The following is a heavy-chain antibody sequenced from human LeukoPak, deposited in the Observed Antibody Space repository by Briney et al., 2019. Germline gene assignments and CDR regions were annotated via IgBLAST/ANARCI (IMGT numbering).Heavy chain of an antibody. D-gene: IGHD2-21*02. CDR1: GGTFSSYA. J-gene: IGHJ5*02. V-gene: IGHV1-69*13. CDR2: IIPIFGTA. Sequence: SVKVSCKASGGTFSSYAISWVRQAPGQGLEWMGGIIPIFGTANYAQKFQGRVTITADESTSTAYMELSSLRSEDTAVYYCARRSDYYNWFDPWGQGTLVTVYS. CDR3: ARRSDYYNWFDP.